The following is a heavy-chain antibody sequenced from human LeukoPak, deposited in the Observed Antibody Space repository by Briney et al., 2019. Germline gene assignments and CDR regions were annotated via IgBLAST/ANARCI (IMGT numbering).Heavy chain of an antibody. D-gene: IGHD3-10*01. J-gene: IGHJ4*02. CDR3: TSLRGGITMVRGVMN. CDR1: EFTVSGSA. Sequence: GGSLKLSCAASEFTVSGSAMHWVRQASGKGLEWVGRIRSKANSYATAYAASVKGRFTISRDDSKNTAYLQMNSLKTEDTAVYYCTSLRGGITMVRGVMNWGQGTLVTVSS. V-gene: IGHV3-73*01. CDR2: IRSKANSYAT.